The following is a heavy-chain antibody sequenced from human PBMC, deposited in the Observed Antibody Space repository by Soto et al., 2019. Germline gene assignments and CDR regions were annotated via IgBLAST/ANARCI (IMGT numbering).Heavy chain of an antibody. V-gene: IGHV4-30-4*01. Sequence: QVQLQESGPGLVKPSQTLSLTCTVSGGSISSGDYYWRWIRQPPGKGLEWIGYIYYSGSTYYNPSLKSRVTISVDTSKNQFSLKLSSVTAADTAVYYCARGPTYYYDSSGYLDYWGQGTLVTVSS. CDR2: IYYSGST. D-gene: IGHD3-22*01. CDR3: ARGPTYYYDSSGYLDY. CDR1: GGSISSGDYY. J-gene: IGHJ4*02.